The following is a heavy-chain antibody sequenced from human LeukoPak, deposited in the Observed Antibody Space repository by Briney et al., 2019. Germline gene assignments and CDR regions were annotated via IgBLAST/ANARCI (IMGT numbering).Heavy chain of an antibody. J-gene: IGHJ4*02. Sequence: SETLSLTCTVSGGSISSSSYYWGWIRQPPGKGLEWIGSIYYSGNTYYNPSLKSRVTISVDTSKNQFSLKLSSVTAADTAVYYCARDDYGGNSYYFDYWGQGTLVTVS. D-gene: IGHD4-23*01. CDR3: ARDDYGGNSYYFDY. CDR2: IYYSGNT. V-gene: IGHV4-39*07. CDR1: GGSISSSSYY.